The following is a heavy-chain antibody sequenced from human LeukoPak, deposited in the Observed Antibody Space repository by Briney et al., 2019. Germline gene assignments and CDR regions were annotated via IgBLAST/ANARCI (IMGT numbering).Heavy chain of an antibody. J-gene: IGHJ5*02. CDR2: IYYSGST. CDR3: ARRAYDSSGEDWFDP. Sequence: PSETLSLTCTVSGGSISSYYWSWIRQPPGKGLEWIGYIYYSGSTNYNPSLKSRVTISVDTSKNQFPLKLSSVTAADTAVYYCARRAYDSSGEDWFDPWGQGTLVTVSS. CDR1: GGSISSYY. D-gene: IGHD3-22*01. V-gene: IGHV4-59*08.